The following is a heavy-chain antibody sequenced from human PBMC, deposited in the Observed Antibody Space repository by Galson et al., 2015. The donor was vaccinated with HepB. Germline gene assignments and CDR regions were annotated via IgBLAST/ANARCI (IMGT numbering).Heavy chain of an antibody. CDR3: AKDKVVSMVRGVINREFDF. V-gene: IGHV1-3*01. CDR2: INAGNGNT. Sequence: SVKVSCKASGYTFTSYAMHWVRQAPGQRLEWMGWINAGNGNTKYSQKFQGRVTITRDTSASTAYMELSSLRSEDTAVYYCAKDKVVSMVRGVINREFDFWGQGTLVTVSS. D-gene: IGHD3-10*01. J-gene: IGHJ4*02. CDR1: GYTFTSYA.